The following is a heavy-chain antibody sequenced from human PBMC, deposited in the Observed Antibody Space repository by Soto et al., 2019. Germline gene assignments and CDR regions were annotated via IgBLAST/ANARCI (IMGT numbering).Heavy chain of an antibody. D-gene: IGHD6-19*01. CDR1: GFTFSSYG. CDR2: ISYDGSNK. CDR3: AKARRVVAVAAPFDY. Sequence: QVQLVESGGGVVQPGRSLRLSCAASGFTFSSYGMHWVRQAPGKGLEWVAVISYDGSNKYYADSVKGRFTISRDNSKNMLYLQMNGLRAEDTAVYYGAKARRVVAVAAPFDYWGQGTLVTVSS. V-gene: IGHV3-30*18. J-gene: IGHJ4*02.